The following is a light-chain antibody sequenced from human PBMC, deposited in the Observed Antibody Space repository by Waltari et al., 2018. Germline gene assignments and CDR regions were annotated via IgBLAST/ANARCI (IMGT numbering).Light chain of an antibody. CDR1: PNALGAYYY. Sequence: QSALTQPASVSGSPGQSIIIPCTGTPNALGAYYYVTWYQQHPGKAPKLMIYDVNSRPSGVSSRFSGSKSGNTASLIISGLQAEDEADYYCCSFTRSSTWVFGGGTKVTVL. V-gene: IGLV2-14*03. CDR2: DVN. J-gene: IGLJ3*02. CDR3: CSFTRSSTWV.